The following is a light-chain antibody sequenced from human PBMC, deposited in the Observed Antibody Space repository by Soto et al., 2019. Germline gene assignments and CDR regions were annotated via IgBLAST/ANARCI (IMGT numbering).Light chain of an antibody. J-gene: IGKJ1*01. CDR3: QQYNNWPT. Sequence: EIVLTQSPGTLSLSPGERTTLSCRASQSISSKYLAWYQQKLGQAPRLLIYGASTRATGIPARFSGSGSGTEFTLTISSLQSEDFAVYYCQQYNNWPTFGQGTKVDIK. V-gene: IGKV3-15*01. CDR2: GAS. CDR1: QSISSK.